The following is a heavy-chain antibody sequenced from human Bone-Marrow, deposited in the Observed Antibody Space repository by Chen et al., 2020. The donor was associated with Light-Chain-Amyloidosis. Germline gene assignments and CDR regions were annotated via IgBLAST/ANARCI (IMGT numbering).Heavy chain of an antibody. V-gene: IGHV1-69*06. D-gene: IGHD3-22*01. J-gene: IGHJ4*02. CDR2: ITPLFGTP. CDR3: ARGPGDTSGYFYLY. Sequence: QVQLVQSGAEVKKPGSSVKVSCMASGGTFSNYAISWIRQAPGQRLEWIGGITPLFGTPNYAQKFQGRVTITADKITSTVYVELRSLKHEDTAVYYCARGPGDTSGYFYLYWGQGTPITVSS. CDR1: GGTFSNYA.